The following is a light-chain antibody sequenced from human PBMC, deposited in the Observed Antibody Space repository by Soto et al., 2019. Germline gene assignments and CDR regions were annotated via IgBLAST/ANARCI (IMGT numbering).Light chain of an antibody. Sequence: QSALTQPRSVSGSPGQSVTISCTGTSNDVGGYQYVSWYQQHPGKVPQLIIYDVSKRPSGVPGRFSGSKSGNTASLTISGLQADDEADYYCCSYAGTSTLVFGGGTKVTVL. CDR2: DVS. J-gene: IGLJ3*02. CDR1: SNDVGGYQY. V-gene: IGLV2-11*01. CDR3: CSYAGTSTLV.